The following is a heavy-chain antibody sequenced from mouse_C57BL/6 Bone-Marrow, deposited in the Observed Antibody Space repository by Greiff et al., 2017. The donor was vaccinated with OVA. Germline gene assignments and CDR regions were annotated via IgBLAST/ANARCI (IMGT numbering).Heavy chain of an antibody. CDR2: IWSGGSN. CDR1: GFSLTSYG. V-gene: IGHV2-2*01. Sequence: QVQLKESGPGLVQPSQSLSLTCTVSGFSLTSYGVHWVRQSPGKGLEWLGAIWSGGSNAYNAAFISRLSISKDNSKSQVFFKMNSLQAADTAIYYCARNLPTGTGKADWGQGTLVTVSA. CDR3: ARNLPTGTGKAD. D-gene: IGHD4-1*02. J-gene: IGHJ3*01.